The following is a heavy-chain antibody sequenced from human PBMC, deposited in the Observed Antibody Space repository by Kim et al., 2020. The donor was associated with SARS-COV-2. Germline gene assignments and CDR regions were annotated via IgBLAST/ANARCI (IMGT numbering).Heavy chain of an antibody. V-gene: IGHV3-33*01. D-gene: IGHD6-19*01. CDR3: ARDQRRQQWPNHYYYYGMDV. J-gene: IGHJ6*02. CDR2: IWYDGSNK. CDR1: GFTFSSYG. Sequence: GGSLRLSCAASGFTFSSYGMHWVRQAPGKGLEWVAVIWYDGSNKYYADSVKGRFTISRDNSKNTLYLQMNSLRAEDTAVYYCARDQRRQQWPNHYYYYGMDVWGQGTTVTVSS.